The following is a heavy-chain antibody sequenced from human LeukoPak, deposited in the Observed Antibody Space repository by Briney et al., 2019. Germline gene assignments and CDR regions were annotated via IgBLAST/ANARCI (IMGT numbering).Heavy chain of an antibody. Sequence: PGGSLRLSCAASGFTFSSYGMHWVRQAPGKGLEWVAFIRYDGSNKYYADSVKGRLTISRDNSKNTLYLQMNSLRAEDTAVYYCAKLGLNNWNDPPPDYYYYYMDVWGKGTTVTVSS. CDR1: GFTFSSYG. J-gene: IGHJ6*03. D-gene: IGHD1-1*01. CDR3: AKLGLNNWNDPPPDYYYYYMDV. V-gene: IGHV3-30*02. CDR2: IRYDGSNK.